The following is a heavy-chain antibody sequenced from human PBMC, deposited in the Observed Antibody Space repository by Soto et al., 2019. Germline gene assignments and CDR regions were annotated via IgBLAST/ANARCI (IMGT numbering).Heavy chain of an antibody. CDR3: AHAKNHVERSSSQPRYFDL. D-gene: IGHD6-13*01. J-gene: IGHJ2*01. Sequence: QITLKESGPTLVKPTQTLTLTCTFSGFSLSTSGVGVGWIRQPPGKALEWLALIYWDDDKRYSPSLKSRLTITKDTSKNQVVLTMTNMDPVDTATYYCAHAKNHVERSSSQPRYFDLWGRGTLVTVSS. CDR1: GFSLSTSGVG. V-gene: IGHV2-5*02. CDR2: IYWDDDK.